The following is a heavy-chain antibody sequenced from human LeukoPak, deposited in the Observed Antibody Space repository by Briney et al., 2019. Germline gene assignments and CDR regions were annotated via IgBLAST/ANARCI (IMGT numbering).Heavy chain of an antibody. CDR2: TYYRSTWYN. J-gene: IGHJ5*02. V-gene: IGHV6-1*01. D-gene: IGHD2-2*01. CDR3: ARRLTQYDCFDP. CDR1: GDSVSSNSVT. Sequence: SQTLSLTCAISGDSVSSNSVTRNWIRQSPSRGLEWLGRTYYRSTWYNDYAVSVRGRITVNPDTSKHQFSLHLNSVTPEDTAVYYCARRLTQYDCFDPWGQGILVTVSS.